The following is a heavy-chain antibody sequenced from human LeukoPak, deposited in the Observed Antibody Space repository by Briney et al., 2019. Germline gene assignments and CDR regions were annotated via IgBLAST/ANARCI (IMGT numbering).Heavy chain of an antibody. Sequence: GGSLRLSCAASGFTLSSYGMHWVRQAPGKGLEWVAVISYDGSNKYYADSVKGRFTISRDNSKNTLYLQMSSLRAEDTAVYYCAKAFSAYENWPPNWFDPWGQGTLVTVSS. J-gene: IGHJ5*02. V-gene: IGHV3-30*18. CDR3: AKAFSAYENWPPNWFDP. D-gene: IGHD5-12*01. CDR1: GFTLSSYG. CDR2: ISYDGSNK.